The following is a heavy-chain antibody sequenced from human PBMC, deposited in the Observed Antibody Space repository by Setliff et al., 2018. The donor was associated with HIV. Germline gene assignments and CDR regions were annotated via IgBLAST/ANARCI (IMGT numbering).Heavy chain of an antibody. D-gene: IGHD3-22*01. CDR2: ISAYNGNT. J-gene: IGHJ4*02. Sequence: ASVKVSCKASGYTFTSYGISWVRQAPGQGLEWMGWISAYNGNTNYAQKLQGRVTMTTDTSTSTAYMELRSLRSDDTAVYYCARTAYYYDSSGYQVDYWGQGTLVTVS. V-gene: IGHV1-18*01. CDR1: GYTFTSYG. CDR3: ARTAYYYDSSGYQVDY.